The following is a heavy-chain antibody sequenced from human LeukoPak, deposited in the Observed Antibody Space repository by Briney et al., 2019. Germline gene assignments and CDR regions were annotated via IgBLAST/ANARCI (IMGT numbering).Heavy chain of an antibody. V-gene: IGHV3-30-3*01. CDR2: ISYDGSNK. CDR3: ARPQLELSFGHYYGMDV. Sequence: GGSLRLSCAASGFTFSSYAMHWVRQAPGKGLEWVAVISYDGSNKYYADSVKGRFTISRDNSKNTLYLQMNSLGAEDTAVYYCARPQLELSFGHYYGMDVWGQGTTVTVTS. J-gene: IGHJ6*02. D-gene: IGHD1-7*01. CDR1: GFTFSSYA.